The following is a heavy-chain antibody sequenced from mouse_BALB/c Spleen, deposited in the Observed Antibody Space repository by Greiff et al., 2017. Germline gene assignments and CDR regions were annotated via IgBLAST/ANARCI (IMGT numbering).Heavy chain of an antibody. Sequence: EVQLQQSGPELMKPGASVKISCKASGYSFTSYYMHWVKQSHGKSLEWIGYIDPFNGGTSYNQKFKGKATLTVDKSSSTAYMHLSSLTSEDSAVYYCARGEDGNYEGFAYWGQGTLVTVSA. J-gene: IGHJ3*01. D-gene: IGHD2-1*01. CDR3: ARGEDGNYEGFAY. CDR1: GYSFTSYY. CDR2: IDPFNGGT. V-gene: IGHV1S135*01.